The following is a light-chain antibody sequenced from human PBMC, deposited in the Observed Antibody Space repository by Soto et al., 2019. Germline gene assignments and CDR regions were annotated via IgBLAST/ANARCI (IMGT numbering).Light chain of an antibody. CDR2: GAS. V-gene: IGKV3-15*01. CDR3: QQYYDWPPLT. Sequence: EIVMTQPPATLAVSPGERATLSCRASQSIMFSLAWYQQKPGQAPRLLISGASTRATGIPARFSGSGSGKEFTLTISSLQSEDFAVYYCQQYYDWPPLTFGGGTKVDI. CDR1: QSIMFS. J-gene: IGKJ4*01.